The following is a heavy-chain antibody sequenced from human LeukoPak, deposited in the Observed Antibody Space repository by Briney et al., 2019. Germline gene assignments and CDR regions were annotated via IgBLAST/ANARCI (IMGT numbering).Heavy chain of an antibody. Sequence: GGSLRLSCAASGFTFSSYWMHWVRQAPGKGLVWVSCINSDGSSTNYADSVKGRFTISRDNAKNTLYLQMNMLRAEDTAVYYCARDFEGAPDYWGQGTLVTVSS. CDR1: GFTFSSYW. CDR3: ARDFEGAPDY. V-gene: IGHV3-74*01. CDR2: INSDGSST. J-gene: IGHJ4*02. D-gene: IGHD3-16*01.